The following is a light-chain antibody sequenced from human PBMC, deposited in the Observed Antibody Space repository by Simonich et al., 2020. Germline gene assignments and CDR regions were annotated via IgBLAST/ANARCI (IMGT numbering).Light chain of an antibody. CDR3: QQYYSTPYT. CDR2: WAS. J-gene: IGKJ2*01. V-gene: IGKV4-1*01. CDR1: QSVLSSSNHKNY. Sequence: DIVMTQSPDSLAVSLGERATINCKSSQSVLSSSNHKNYLAWYQQKPGQPPKRLIYWASTRESGVPDRFSGSGSGTDFTLTISSLQAEDVAVYYCQQYYSTPYTFGQGTKLEIK.